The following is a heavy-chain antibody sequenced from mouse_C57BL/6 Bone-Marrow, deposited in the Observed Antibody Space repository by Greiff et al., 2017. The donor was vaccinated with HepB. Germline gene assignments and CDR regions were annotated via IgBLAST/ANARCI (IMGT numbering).Heavy chain of an antibody. V-gene: IGHV5-4*03. Sequence: EVMLVESGGGLVKPGGSLKLSCAASGFTFSSYAMSWVRQTPEKRLEWVATISDGGSYTYYPDNVKGRFTISRDNAKNNLYLQMSHLKSEDTAMYYCASPPYPYAMDYWGQGTSVTVSS. J-gene: IGHJ4*01. CDR2: ISDGGSYT. CDR3: ASPPYPYAMDY. CDR1: GFTFSSYA.